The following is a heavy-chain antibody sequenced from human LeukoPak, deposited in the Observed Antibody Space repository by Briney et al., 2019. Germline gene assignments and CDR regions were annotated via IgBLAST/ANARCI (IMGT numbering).Heavy chain of an antibody. CDR2: IYHSGST. CDR3: ARDWYYYDSSGYYYDY. V-gene: IGHV4-38-2*02. J-gene: IGHJ4*02. D-gene: IGHD3-22*01. CDR1: GYSISSGYY. Sequence: ETLSLTCTVSGYSISSGYYWGWIRQPPGKGLEWIGSIYHSGSTYYNPSLKSRVTISVDTSKNQFSLKLSSVTAADTAVYYCARDWYYYDSSGYYYDYWGQGTLVTVSS.